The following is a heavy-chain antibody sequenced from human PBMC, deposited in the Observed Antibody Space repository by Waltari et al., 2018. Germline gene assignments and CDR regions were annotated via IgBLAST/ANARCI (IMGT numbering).Heavy chain of an antibody. CDR2: IGGTGAFT. V-gene: IGHV3-23*01. CDR1: GFAFSNFA. J-gene: IGHJ4*02. Sequence: EVQLLESGGGSVQPGGSLRLSCAASGFAFSNFAMTWVRQAPGKGLEWVSAIGGTGAFTYYADSVKGRFTITRDNSKKTVYLQMNSLRAEDTAVYYCAKDMGSSWYQIDYWGQGNLVTVSS. D-gene: IGHD6-13*01. CDR3: AKDMGSSWYQIDY.